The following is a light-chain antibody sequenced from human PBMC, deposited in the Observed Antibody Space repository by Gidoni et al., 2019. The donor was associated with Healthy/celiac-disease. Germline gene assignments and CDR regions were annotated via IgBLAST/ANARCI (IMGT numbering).Light chain of an antibody. J-gene: IGKJ2*01. CDR3: QQYNSYSYT. CDR1: QSISSW. CDR2: KAS. Sequence: DIQMTQSPSTLSASVGDRVTITCRASQSISSWLAWYQQKPGKAPKLLIYKASSLESGVPSRFSGSGSGTEFTLPLSSLQPDDFATYYCQQYNSYSYTFXQXTKLEIK. V-gene: IGKV1-5*03.